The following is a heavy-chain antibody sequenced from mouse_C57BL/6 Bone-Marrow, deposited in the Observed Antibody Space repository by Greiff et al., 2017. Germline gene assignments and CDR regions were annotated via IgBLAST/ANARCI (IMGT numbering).Heavy chain of an antibody. CDR2: IDPFNGGT. V-gene: IGHV1S135*01. J-gene: IGHJ3*01. CDR3: AGGGFAY. CDR1: GYSFTSYY. Sequence: EVQLQQSGPDLMKPGASVKISCKASGYSFTSYYMHWVKQSHGRSLEWIGYIDPFNGGTGYNRKFEGKASLTVDNSSSTAYMHLSSLTSEDSAVYCGAGGGFAYWGQGTLVTVSA.